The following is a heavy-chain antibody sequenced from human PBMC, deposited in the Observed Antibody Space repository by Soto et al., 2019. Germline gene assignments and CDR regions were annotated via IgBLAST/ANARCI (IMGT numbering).Heavy chain of an antibody. V-gene: IGHV4-39*01. D-gene: IGHD6-19*01. J-gene: IGHJ4*02. CDR2: IYYSGST. Sequence: SETLSLTCTVSGGSIGSSSYYWGWIRQPPGKGLEWIGSIYYSGSTYYNPSLKSRVTISVDTSKNQFSLKLSSVTAADTAMYYCARHKIGWYGGFDSWGQGTLVTV. CDR1: GGSIGSSSYY. CDR3: ARHKIGWYGGFDS.